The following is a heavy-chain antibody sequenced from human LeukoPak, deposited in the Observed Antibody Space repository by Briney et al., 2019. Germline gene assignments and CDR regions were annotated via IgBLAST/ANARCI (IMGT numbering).Heavy chain of an antibody. Sequence: SETLSLTCIVSGGSFSTSSYFWGWIRQPPGKGLEWIGEINHSGSTNYNPSLKSRVTVSLDTSKNQFSLKLSSVTAADTAVYYCARAPGAALDWGQGTLVTVSS. V-gene: IGHV4-39*07. D-gene: IGHD3-10*01. CDR2: INHSGST. J-gene: IGHJ4*02. CDR3: ARAPGAALD. CDR1: GGSFSTSSYF.